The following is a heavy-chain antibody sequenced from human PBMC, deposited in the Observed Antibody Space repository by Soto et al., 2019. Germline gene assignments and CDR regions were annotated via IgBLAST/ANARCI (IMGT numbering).Heavy chain of an antibody. CDR3: ARGSNSNNWKLFDY. Sequence: EVQLVEAGGGLVQPGGSLRLSCAVTGFTISSNYMNWVRQAPGKGLEWVSVMYAAGSTYYDDSVKGRFNISRDNPKNSVYLQMNSLRGEDTAVYYCARGSNSNNWKLFDYWGQGTLVTVSS. V-gene: IGHV3-66*01. J-gene: IGHJ4*02. D-gene: IGHD1-1*01. CDR1: GFTISSNY. CDR2: MYAAGST.